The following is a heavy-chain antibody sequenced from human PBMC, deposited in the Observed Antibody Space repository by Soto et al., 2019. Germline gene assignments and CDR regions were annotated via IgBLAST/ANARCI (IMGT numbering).Heavy chain of an antibody. J-gene: IGHJ3*02. Sequence: GGSLRLSCAASGFTFSSYAMHWVRQAPGKGLEWVAVISYDGSNKYYADSVKGRFTISRDNSKNTLYLQMNSLRAEDTAVYSCASGIPTIFGVVTPIDAFDIWGQGTMVTVSS. CDR2: ISYDGSNK. CDR3: ASGIPTIFGVVTPIDAFDI. CDR1: GFTFSSYA. V-gene: IGHV3-30-3*01. D-gene: IGHD3-3*01.